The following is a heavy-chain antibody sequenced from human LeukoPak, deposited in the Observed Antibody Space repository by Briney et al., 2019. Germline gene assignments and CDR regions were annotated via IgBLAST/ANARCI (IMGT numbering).Heavy chain of an antibody. CDR1: RHTFSPYA. J-gene: IGHJ4*02. Sequence: GGSLTPSCHSPRHTFSPYAINSARQAPGTGLEWVSVISGSGGSTYYTDSVKGRFTISRDNAKNSLYLQMNSLRAEDTVVYCCARDLDVTADYWGQGTLVTVSS. V-gene: IGHV3-23*01. CDR2: ISGSGGST. CDR3: ARDLDVTADY. D-gene: IGHD1-20*01.